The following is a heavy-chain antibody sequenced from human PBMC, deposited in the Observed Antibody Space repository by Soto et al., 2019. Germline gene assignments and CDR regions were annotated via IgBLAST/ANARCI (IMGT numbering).Heavy chain of an antibody. CDR2: IYPGDSDT. Sequence: GESLKISCKGSGYSFTSYWIGWVRQMPGKGLEWMGIIYPGDSDTRYSPSFQGQVTISADKSISTAYLQWSSLKASDTAMYYCARHISSSSGNTAAYMDVWGKGTTVTVSS. V-gene: IGHV5-51*01. D-gene: IGHD6-6*01. J-gene: IGHJ6*03. CDR1: GYSFTSYW. CDR3: ARHISSSSGNTAAYMDV.